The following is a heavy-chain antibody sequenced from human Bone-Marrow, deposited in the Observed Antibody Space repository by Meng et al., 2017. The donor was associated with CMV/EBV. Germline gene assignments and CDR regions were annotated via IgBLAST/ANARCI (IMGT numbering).Heavy chain of an antibody. J-gene: IGHJ4*02. V-gene: IGHV4-31*03. Sequence: SETLSLTCTVSGGSISSGGYYWSWIRQHPGKGLEWIGYIYYSGSTYYNPSLKSRVTISVDTSKNQFSLKLSSVTAADTAVYYCARALTLYYYDSSGYYGVGDGYYFDYWGQGTLVTVSS. CDR1: GGSISSGGYY. CDR3: ARALTLYYYDSSGYYGVGDGYYFDY. CDR2: IYYSGST. D-gene: IGHD3-22*01.